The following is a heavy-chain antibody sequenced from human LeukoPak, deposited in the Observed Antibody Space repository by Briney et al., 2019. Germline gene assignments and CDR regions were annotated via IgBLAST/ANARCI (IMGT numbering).Heavy chain of an antibody. J-gene: IGHJ4*02. D-gene: IGHD4-17*01. CDR3: AKPTVTHFDY. Sequence: GGSLRLSCAASGFTFSSYAMHWVRQAPGKGLEWGAFIRYDGGNKYYADSVKGRFTISRDNSKNTLYLQMISLRAEDTAVYYCAKPTVTHFDYWGQGTLVTVSS. V-gene: IGHV3-30*02. CDR2: IRYDGGNK. CDR1: GFTFSSYA.